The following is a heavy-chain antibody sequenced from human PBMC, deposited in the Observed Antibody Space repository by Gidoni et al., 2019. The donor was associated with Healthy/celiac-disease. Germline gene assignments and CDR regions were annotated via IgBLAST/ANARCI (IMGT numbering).Heavy chain of an antibody. CDR3: ARDKPQQWLVRGYAFDI. Sequence: QVQLQESGPGLVKPSETLSLTCTVSGGPIRSYYWSWIRQPAGKGLEWIGRIYTSGSTNYNPSLKSRVTMSVDTSKNQFSLKLSSVTAADTAVYYCARDKPQQWLVRGYAFDIWGQGTMVTVSS. V-gene: IGHV4-4*07. D-gene: IGHD6-19*01. CDR1: GGPIRSYY. J-gene: IGHJ3*02. CDR2: IYTSGST.